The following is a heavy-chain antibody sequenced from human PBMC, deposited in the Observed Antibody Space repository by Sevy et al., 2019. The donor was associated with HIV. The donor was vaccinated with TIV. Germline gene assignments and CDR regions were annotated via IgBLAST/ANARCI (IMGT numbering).Heavy chain of an antibody. D-gene: IGHD3-10*01. CDR3: NRITLQGEDAFDL. J-gene: IGHJ3*01. CDR1: GFIFSSYE. Sequence: GGSLRLSCAASGFIFSSYEMSWVRQAPGKGLEWISYIGSSGSNVYHADSVKGRFTISRDNDQNSLYLQMNSLRVEDTAVYYCNRITLQGEDAFDLWGQGTMVTVSS. CDR2: IGSSGSNV. V-gene: IGHV3-48*03.